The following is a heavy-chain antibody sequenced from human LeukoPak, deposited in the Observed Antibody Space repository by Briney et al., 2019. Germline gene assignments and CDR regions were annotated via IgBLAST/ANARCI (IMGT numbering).Heavy chain of an antibody. J-gene: IGHJ4*02. V-gene: IGHV3-53*01. CDR2: IVTDGSA. CDR3: ARGRPQSSVYDY. Sequence: GGSLRLSCAAYGFIVSTTSLTWDRQAPGKGLEWVSVIVTDGSAFYADSVKGRFTISRDSSKNTLYLQMNSLRAEDTAVYYCARGRPQSSVYDYWGQGALVTVSS. D-gene: IGHD5-24*01. CDR1: GFIVSTTS.